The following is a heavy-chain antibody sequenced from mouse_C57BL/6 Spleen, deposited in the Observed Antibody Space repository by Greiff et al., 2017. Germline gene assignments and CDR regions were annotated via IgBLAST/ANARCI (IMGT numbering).Heavy chain of an antibody. Sequence: EVQLQQSGPELVKPGASVKISCKASGYTFTDYYMNWVKQSHGKSLEWIGDINPNNGGTSYNQKFKGKATLTVDKSSSTAYMELRSLTSEDSAVYYCARTIYYYGSSPYYAMDYWGQGTSVTVSS. V-gene: IGHV1-26*01. CDR3: ARTIYYYGSSPYYAMDY. CDR2: INPNNGGT. D-gene: IGHD1-1*01. J-gene: IGHJ4*01. CDR1: GYTFTDYY.